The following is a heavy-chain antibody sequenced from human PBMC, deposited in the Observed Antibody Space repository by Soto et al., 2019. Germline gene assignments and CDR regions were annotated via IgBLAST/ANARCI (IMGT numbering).Heavy chain of an antibody. CDR3: TKHSSRNWFDP. D-gene: IGHD6-13*01. CDR1: GFTFNDAW. J-gene: IGHJ5*02. Sequence: EVQLVESGGGLVKPGGSFRLSCAASGFTFNDAWMSWVRQALGKGLEWVGRIKSKTDRGTTDYAAPVKGRFTISRDDSENTLYLQMNSLETEDTAVYYCTKHSSRNWFDPWGQGTLVTVSS. V-gene: IGHV3-15*01. CDR2: IKSKTDRGTT.